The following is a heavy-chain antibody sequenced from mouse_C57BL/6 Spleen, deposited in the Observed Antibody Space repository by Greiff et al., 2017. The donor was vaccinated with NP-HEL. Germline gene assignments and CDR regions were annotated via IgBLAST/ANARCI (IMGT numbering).Heavy chain of an antibody. D-gene: IGHD2-3*01. J-gene: IGHJ4*01. CDR1: GYTFTDYE. V-gene: IGHV1-15*01. CDR2: IDPETGGT. CDR3: TRLQGYCEGAMDY. Sequence: VQLQQSGAELVRPGASVTLSCKASGYTFTDYEMHWVKQTPVHGLEWIGAIDPETGGTAYNQKFKGKAILTADKSSITAYMELRSLTSEDSAVYYCTRLQGYCEGAMDYWGQGTSVTVSA.